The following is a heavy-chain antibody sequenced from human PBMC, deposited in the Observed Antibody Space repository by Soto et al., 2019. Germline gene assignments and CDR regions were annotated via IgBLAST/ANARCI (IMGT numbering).Heavy chain of an antibody. CDR1: GYSFTTHG. CDR3: ARDHLVVHGTSSFDY. CDR2: ISAYNGNT. Sequence: QVQLVQSGAEVKKPGASVKVSCKASGYSFTTHGISWVRQAPGQGLEWMGWISAYNGNTNYAQNVQGRVTMTTDTSTTTAYMELRSLRSDDTAVYYCARDHLVVHGTSSFDYWGQGTLVTVSS. D-gene: IGHD1-1*01. J-gene: IGHJ4*02. V-gene: IGHV1-18*01.